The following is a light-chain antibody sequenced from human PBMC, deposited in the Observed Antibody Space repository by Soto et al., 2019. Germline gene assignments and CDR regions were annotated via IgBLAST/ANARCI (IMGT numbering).Light chain of an antibody. CDR2: AAS. CDR3: LQHNSYPQT. V-gene: IGKV1-17*01. Sequence: DLQMTQSPSSLSASGGDRVTITYRASQGIRDALGWYQQKPGKAPKRLIYAASSLQSGVPSRFSGSGSGTEFTLTISSLQPEDFATYYCLQHNSYPQTFGQGTKVEIK. CDR1: QGIRDA. J-gene: IGKJ1*01.